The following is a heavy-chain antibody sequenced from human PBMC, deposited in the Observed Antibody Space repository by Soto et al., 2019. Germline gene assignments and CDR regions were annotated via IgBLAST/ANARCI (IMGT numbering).Heavy chain of an antibody. D-gene: IGHD3-22*01. CDR3: ARGWRDCSGYYYRY. Sequence: QVQLVQSGAEVKKPGSSVKVSCKASGGTISNYAISWVRQAPGQGLEWMGGIIPIFTTANYAQKFQGRVTITADESTSAVYMELSSLRSEDTAVYYCARGWRDCSGYYYRYWGQGTLVTVSS. CDR2: IIPIFTTA. V-gene: IGHV1-69*12. J-gene: IGHJ4*02. CDR1: GGTISNYA.